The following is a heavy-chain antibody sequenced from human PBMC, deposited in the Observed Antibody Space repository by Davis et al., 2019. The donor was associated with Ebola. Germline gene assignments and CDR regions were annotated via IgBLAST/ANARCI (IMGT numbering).Heavy chain of an antibody. V-gene: IGHV1-8*01. J-gene: IGHJ4*02. D-gene: IGHD6-19*01. CDR2: MNPNSGNT. CDR3: ARVGDSSGWGY. CDR1: GYTFISYD. Sequence: ASVKVSCKASGYTFISYDINWARQATGQGLEWMGWMNPNSGNTGYAQKFQGRVTMTRNTSINTAYMELSSLGSEDTAVYYCARVGDSSGWGYWGQGALVTVSS.